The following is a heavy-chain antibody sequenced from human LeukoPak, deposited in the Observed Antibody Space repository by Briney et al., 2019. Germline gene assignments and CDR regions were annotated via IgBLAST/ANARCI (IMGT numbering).Heavy chain of an antibody. D-gene: IGHD3-3*01. CDR3: TTGLSYASSVLRFLEWLSAL. V-gene: IGHV3-15*01. J-gene: IGHJ4*02. CDR2: IKSKTDGGTT. CDR1: GFTFSNAW. Sequence: GGSLRLSCAASGFTFSNAWMSWVRQAPGKGLEWVGRIKSKTDGGTTDYAATVKGRFTISRDDSKNTLYLQMNSLKTEDTAVYYCTTGLSYASSVLRFLEWLSALWGQGTLVTVSS.